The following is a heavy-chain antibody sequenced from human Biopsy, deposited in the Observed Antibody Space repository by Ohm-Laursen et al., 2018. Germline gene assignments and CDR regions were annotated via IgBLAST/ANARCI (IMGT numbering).Heavy chain of an antibody. J-gene: IGHJ4*02. CDR2: ISASGNHI. D-gene: IGHD2-8*01. CDR1: GFTFSGFS. CDR3: ARDGEAKYCKHGVCPSDF. V-gene: IGHV3-21*01. Sequence: SLRLSCTASGFTFSGFSMNWVRQAPGKGLEWVSSISASGNHIYHTDSVKGRFTVSGDNGKNSVYLQMNSLRVEDTAVYYCARDGEAKYCKHGVCPSDFWGQGTLVTVSS.